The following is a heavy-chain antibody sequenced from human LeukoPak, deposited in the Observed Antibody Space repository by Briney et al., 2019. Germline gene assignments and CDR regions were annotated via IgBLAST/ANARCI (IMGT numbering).Heavy chain of an antibody. D-gene: IGHD3-22*01. J-gene: IGHJ4*02. CDR1: GYTFTSYG. CDR2: ISAYNGNT. Sequence: ASLKVSCKASGYTFTSYGISWVRQAPGQGLEWMGWISAYNGNTNYAQKLQGRVTMTTDTSTSTAYMELRSLRSDDTAVYYCARVEIITMIVAGGFDYWGQGTLVTVSS. CDR3: ARVEIITMIVAGGFDY. V-gene: IGHV1-18*04.